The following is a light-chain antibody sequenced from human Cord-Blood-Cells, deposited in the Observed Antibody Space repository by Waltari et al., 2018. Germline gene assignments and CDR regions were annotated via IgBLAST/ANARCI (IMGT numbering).Light chain of an antibody. CDR3: AAWDDSLKGV. J-gene: IGLJ3*02. CDR1: SSNIGSNT. V-gene: IGLV1-44*01. CDR2: SNT. Sequence: QSVLTQPPSASGTPGQRVTISCSGSSSNIGSNTVNWYQQLPGTAPKLLIYSNTQRPAGSHDRFSGSKSGTSASLAISGLQSEDEADYYCAAWDDSLKGVFGGGTKLTVL.